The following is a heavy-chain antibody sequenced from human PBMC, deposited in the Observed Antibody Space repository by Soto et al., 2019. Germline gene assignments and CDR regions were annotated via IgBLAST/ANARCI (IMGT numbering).Heavy chain of an antibody. D-gene: IGHD6-13*01. CDR1: GGSFSDHY. Sequence: PSETLSLTCAVYGGSFSDHYWSWIRQTPGKGLEWIGEINHSGSTNYNPSFKSRVTISVDTSKNQFSLKLSSVTAADTAVYYCAREAGIAAAGTGMRFDPWGQGTLVTVSS. CDR2: INHSGST. J-gene: IGHJ5*02. CDR3: AREAGIAAAGTGMRFDP. V-gene: IGHV4-34*01.